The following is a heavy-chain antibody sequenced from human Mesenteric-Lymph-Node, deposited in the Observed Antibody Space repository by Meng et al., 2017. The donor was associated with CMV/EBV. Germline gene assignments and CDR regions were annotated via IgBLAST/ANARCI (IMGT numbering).Heavy chain of an antibody. D-gene: IGHD3-22*01. J-gene: IGHJ4*02. V-gene: IGHV3-48*04. CDR3: ARVEYYYDSSGYYSSEAFDY. CDR2: ISSSSNTI. Sequence: GESLKISCAASGFTFSSYSMNWVRQAPGKGLEWVSYISSSSNTIYYADSVKGRFTISRDNAKNSLYLQMNSLRAEDTAVYYCARVEYYYDSSGYYSSEAFDYWGQGTLVTVSS. CDR1: GFTFSSYS.